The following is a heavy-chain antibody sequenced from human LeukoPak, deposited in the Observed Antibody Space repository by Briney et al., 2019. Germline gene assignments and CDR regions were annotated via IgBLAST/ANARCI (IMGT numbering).Heavy chain of an antibody. V-gene: IGHV3-23*01. D-gene: IGHD3-3*01. CDR3: AKGGAMTISEVVRGLNPCDI. Sequence: GGSLRLSCAASGFSLSSNAMSWVRPAPGEGLEWVSAIIGGGGSTYYADTVKGRFAITKDKPKHTLNLHVNSQGAEDTAVYDCAKGGAMTISEVVRGLNPCDIWGQGTMVTVSS. CDR2: IIGGGGST. J-gene: IGHJ3*02. CDR1: GFSLSSNA.